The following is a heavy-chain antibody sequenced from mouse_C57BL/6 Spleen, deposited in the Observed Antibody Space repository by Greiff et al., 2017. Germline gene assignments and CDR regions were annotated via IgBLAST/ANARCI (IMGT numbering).Heavy chain of an antibody. CDR3: ARSDYYGSSDY. J-gene: IGHJ2*01. V-gene: IGHV1-59*01. Sequence: QVQLQQPGAELVRPGTSVKLSCKASGYTFTSYWMHWVKQRPGQGLEWIGVIDPSDSYTNYNQKFKGKATLTVDTSSSTAYMQLSRLTSEDSAVYDCARSDYYGSSDYWGQGTTLTVSS. CDR1: GYTFTSYW. CDR2: IDPSDSYT. D-gene: IGHD1-1*01.